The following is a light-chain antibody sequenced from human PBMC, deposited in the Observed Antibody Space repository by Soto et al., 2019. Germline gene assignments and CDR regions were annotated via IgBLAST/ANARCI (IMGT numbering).Light chain of an antibody. CDR3: QQYNNWTQT. CDR1: QTVSSSY. CDR2: AAS. V-gene: IGKV3-20*01. Sequence: EVVRTQSPGTLSLSPGERVTLSCRASQTVSSSYIAWYQKKPGQAPRILIYAASSRATGIPDRFSGSGSGTDFTLTISGLQSEDFAVYYCQQYNNWTQTFGQGTKVDIK. J-gene: IGKJ1*01.